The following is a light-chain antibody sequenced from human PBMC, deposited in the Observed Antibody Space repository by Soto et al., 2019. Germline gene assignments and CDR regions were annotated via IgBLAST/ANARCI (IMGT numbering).Light chain of an antibody. Sequence: QSVLTQPASVSGSPGQSITISCTGTSSDVGGYNYVSWYQHHPGKAPKLMISQVTNRPSGVSNRFSGSKSGNTASLTISGLQGEDEADYYCSSYTISRTYVFGTGTKVTVL. CDR3: SSYTISRTYV. V-gene: IGLV2-14*01. J-gene: IGLJ1*01. CDR1: SSDVGGYNY. CDR2: QVT.